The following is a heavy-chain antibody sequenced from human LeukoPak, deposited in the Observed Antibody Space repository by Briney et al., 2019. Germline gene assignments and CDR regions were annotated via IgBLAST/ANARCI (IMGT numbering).Heavy chain of an antibody. CDR1: GFTFGSYW. Sequence: GGSLRLSCAASGFTFGSYWMNWVRQAPGKGLEWVANIKQDESEKYYVDSVKGRFTISRDNAKNSLYLQMDSLRAEDTAVYYCARALDNSSSRYQSLKYWGQGTLVTVSS. D-gene: IGHD6-25*01. V-gene: IGHV3-7*01. CDR3: ARALDNSSSRYQSLKY. J-gene: IGHJ4*02. CDR2: IKQDESEK.